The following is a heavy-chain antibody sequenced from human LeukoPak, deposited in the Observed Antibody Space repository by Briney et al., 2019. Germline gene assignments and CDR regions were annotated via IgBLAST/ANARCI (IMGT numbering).Heavy chain of an antibody. CDR1: GYTFRDFG. CDR2: IATYNGNT. Sequence: ASVKVSCKASGYTFRDFGISWVRQAPGQGLEWMGWIATYNGNTNYIQKLQGRVTMTTDTSTSAAYMELRSLRSDDTAVYYCARGPYYDSWSGAGYWGQGTLVTVSS. D-gene: IGHD3-3*01. CDR3: ARGPYYDSWSGAGY. V-gene: IGHV1-18*01. J-gene: IGHJ4*02.